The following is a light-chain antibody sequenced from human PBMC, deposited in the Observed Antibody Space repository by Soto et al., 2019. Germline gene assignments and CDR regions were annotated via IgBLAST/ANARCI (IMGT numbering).Light chain of an antibody. CDR2: GNS. CDR3: QSYDSSLSVV. Sequence: QSVLTQPPSVSGAPGQRVTISCTGSISNIGAGYDVHWYQQLPGTAPKLLIYGNSNRPSGVPDRFSGSKSGTSASLAITGLQADEEADYSCQSYDSSLSVVFGGGTKLTVL. V-gene: IGLV1-40*01. J-gene: IGLJ2*01. CDR1: ISNIGAGYD.